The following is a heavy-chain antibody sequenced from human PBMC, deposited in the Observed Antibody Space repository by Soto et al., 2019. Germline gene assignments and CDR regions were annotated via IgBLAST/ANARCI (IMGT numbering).Heavy chain of an antibody. CDR3: ARDGSGDRHAFDI. D-gene: IGHD3-10*01. J-gene: IGHJ3*02. CDR2: IWYDGSNK. Sequence: GGSLRLSCAASGFTFSNDWMHWVRQAPGKGLEWVAVIWYDGSNKYYADSVKGRFTISRDNSKNTLYLQMNSLRVEDTAVYYCARDGSGDRHAFDIWGQGTMVTVSS. CDR1: GFTFSNDW. V-gene: IGHV3-33*08.